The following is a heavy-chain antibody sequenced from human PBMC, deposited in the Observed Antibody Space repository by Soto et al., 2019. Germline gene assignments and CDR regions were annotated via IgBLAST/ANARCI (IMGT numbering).Heavy chain of an antibody. V-gene: IGHV1-69*13. Sequence: PVKGSCKASGGTFSSYAISWVRQAPGQGLEWMGGIIPIFGTANYAQKFQGRVTITADESTSTAYMELSSLRSEDTAVYYCAKSLVHNWFDPWGQGTLVTVSS. CDR3: AKSLVHNWFDP. J-gene: IGHJ5*02. CDR1: GGTFSSYA. CDR2: IIPIFGTA. D-gene: IGHD3-10*01.